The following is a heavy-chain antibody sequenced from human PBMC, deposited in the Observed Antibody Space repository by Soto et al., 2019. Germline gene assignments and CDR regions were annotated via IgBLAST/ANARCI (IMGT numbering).Heavy chain of an antibody. CDR3: ARGIYYSSSAVSMDF. Sequence: PGESLKISCKASGYKFPSHWIAWVRQMPGKGLEWMGLIYPGDSDTRYSPSFEGQVTISADKSISTAYLQWSSLKASDTAMYYCARGIYYSSSAVSMDFWGQGTQVTVSS. D-gene: IGHD1-26*01. CDR2: IYPGDSDT. J-gene: IGHJ4*02. CDR1: GYKFPSHW. V-gene: IGHV5-51*01.